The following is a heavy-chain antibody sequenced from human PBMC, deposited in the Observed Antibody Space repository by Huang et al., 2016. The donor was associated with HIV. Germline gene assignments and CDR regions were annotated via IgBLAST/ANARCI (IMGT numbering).Heavy chain of an antibody. CDR2: LVPSLVSA. Sequence: QVHLVQSGAEVKKPGSSVKVSCKASGDSFTSLPINWVRQAPGQGLEGMGGLVPSLVSASYAQKCRGRVTIAADEATSTSYMELSRLRSDDTAMYYCATSTPMLGESGGWSGKVVITENVPYVDWGQGTLVTVSS. V-gene: IGHV1-69*01. CDR3: ATSTPMLGESGGWSGKVVITENVPYVD. D-gene: IGHD3-22*01. J-gene: IGHJ4*02. CDR1: GDSFTSLP.